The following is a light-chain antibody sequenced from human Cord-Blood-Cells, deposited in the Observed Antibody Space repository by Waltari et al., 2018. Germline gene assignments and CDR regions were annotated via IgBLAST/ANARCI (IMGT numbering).Light chain of an antibody. Sequence: QSVLTQPPSAYGAPGQRDTIYSPEISPNIGEGYDTHWYQQLPGTAPTLLLYGNSNRPTGVPDRFSGSKSGTSASLAITGRQAEDEADYYCQSYDSSLSGSVFGGGTKLTVL. V-gene: IGLV1-40*01. CDR2: GNS. J-gene: IGLJ3*02. CDR1: SPNIGEGYD. CDR3: QSYDSSLSGSV.